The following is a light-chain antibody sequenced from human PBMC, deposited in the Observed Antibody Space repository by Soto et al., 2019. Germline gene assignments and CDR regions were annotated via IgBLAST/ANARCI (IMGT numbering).Light chain of an antibody. CDR2: DAS. CDR1: QSISSW. CDR3: QQSYSTPPIT. J-gene: IGKJ5*01. V-gene: IGKV1-39*01. Sequence: DIQMAQSPSTLSASVGDRVTITCRASQSISSWLAWYQQKPGEAPKLLIYDASSLESGVPSRFNGSGSETDFTLTINNLQPEDFATYYCQQSYSTPPITFGQGTRLEIK.